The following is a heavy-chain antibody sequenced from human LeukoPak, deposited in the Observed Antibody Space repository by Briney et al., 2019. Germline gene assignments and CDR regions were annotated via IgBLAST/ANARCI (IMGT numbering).Heavy chain of an antibody. J-gene: IGHJ4*02. CDR2: ISYDGSNK. V-gene: IGHV3-30*18. D-gene: IGHD3-22*01. Sequence: GGSLRLSCVASGFTFSNFAMHWVRQTPGKGLEWVAVISYDGSNKYYADSVKGRFTISRDNSKNTLYLQMNSLRAEDTAVYYCAKDASTLYYYDSSGYHNSNLDYWGQGTLVTVSS. CDR3: AKDASTLYYYDSSGYHNSNLDY. CDR1: GFTFSNFA.